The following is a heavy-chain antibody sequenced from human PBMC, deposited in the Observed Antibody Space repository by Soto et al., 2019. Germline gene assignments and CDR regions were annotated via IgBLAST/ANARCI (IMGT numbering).Heavy chain of an antibody. J-gene: IGHJ6*02. V-gene: IGHV6-1*01. CDR2: TYYRSKWYN. CDR3: ARTVARDYYYKGVDV. D-gene: IGHD6-19*01. Sequence: LSLTCDISGDSVSTNSATWNWIRQSPSRGLEWLGRTYYRSKWYNDYAVSVKGRIIINPDTSKNQFSLQLSSVTPEDTAVYYCARTVARDYYYKGVDVWGQGTTVTVSS. CDR1: GDSVSTNSAT.